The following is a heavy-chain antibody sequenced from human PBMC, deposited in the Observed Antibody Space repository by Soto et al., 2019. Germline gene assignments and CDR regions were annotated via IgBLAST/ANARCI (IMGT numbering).Heavy chain of an antibody. V-gene: IGHV4-59*01. D-gene: IGHD3-3*02. CDR3: AEMVLGAWFDP. J-gene: IGHJ5*02. CDR2: IYYSGST. CDR1: GGSISSYY. Sequence: LSLPCTVSGGSISSYYWSWIRQPPGKGLEWIGYIYYSGSTNYNPSLKSRVTISVDTSKNQFSLKLSSVTAADTAVYYCAEMVLGAWFDPWGQGTLVTVSS.